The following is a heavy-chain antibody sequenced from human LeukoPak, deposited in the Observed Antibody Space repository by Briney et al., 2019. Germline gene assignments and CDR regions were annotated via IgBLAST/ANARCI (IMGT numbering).Heavy chain of an antibody. CDR1: GFTFSSYA. J-gene: IGHJ3*02. Sequence: PGGSLRLSCAASGFTFSSYAMSWVRQAPGKGLEWVSAISGSGGSTYYADSVKGRFTISRDNSKNTLYLQMNSLRAEDTAVYYCAKDLREQWLVPYDAFDIWGQGTMVTVSS. CDR3: AKDLREQWLVPYDAFDI. CDR2: ISGSGGST. D-gene: IGHD6-19*01. V-gene: IGHV3-23*01.